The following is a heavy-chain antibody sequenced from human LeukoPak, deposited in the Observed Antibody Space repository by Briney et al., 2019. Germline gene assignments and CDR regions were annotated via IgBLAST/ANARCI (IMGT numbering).Heavy chain of an antibody. V-gene: IGHV4-39*07. CDR1: SGSISNSNFF. D-gene: IGHD3-10*01. CDR3: ARPMVRGVMGPFDY. J-gene: IGHJ4*02. CDR2: IFYSGST. Sequence: SETLSLTCTVSSGSISNSNFFWGWIRQPPGKGLEWIGSIFYSGSTNYNPSLKSRVTISVDTSKNQFSLKLSSVTAADTAVYYCARPMVRGVMGPFDYWGQGTLVTVSS.